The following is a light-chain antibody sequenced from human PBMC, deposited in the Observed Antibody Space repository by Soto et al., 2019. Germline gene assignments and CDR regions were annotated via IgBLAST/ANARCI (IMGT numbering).Light chain of an antibody. CDR3: SSYSTTSTLV. Sequence: QSALTQPASVSGSPGQSVTISCTGASSDVGGYDYASWYQQHPGKAPKLILYEVNNRPSGVSNHFSGSKSGNTASLIISGLQADDEADYYCSSYSTTSTLVFGSGTKLTVL. CDR1: SSDVGGYDY. CDR2: EVN. V-gene: IGLV2-14*01. J-gene: IGLJ1*01.